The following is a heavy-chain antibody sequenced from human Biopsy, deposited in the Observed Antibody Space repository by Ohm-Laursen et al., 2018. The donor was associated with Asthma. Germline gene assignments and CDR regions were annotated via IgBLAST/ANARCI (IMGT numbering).Heavy chain of an antibody. Sequence: GTLSLTCTVSGGSINNFYWNWIRQPPGKGLESIGHVYYSGSTNYNPSLKSRVTISIDASKNQFSLKLTSVTAADTAAYYCARGVDRVTGLLDHFDSWGQGTLVTVSS. CDR3: ARGVDRVTGLLDHFDS. D-gene: IGHD2-21*02. CDR2: VYYSGST. CDR1: GGSINNFY. V-gene: IGHV4-59*01. J-gene: IGHJ4*02.